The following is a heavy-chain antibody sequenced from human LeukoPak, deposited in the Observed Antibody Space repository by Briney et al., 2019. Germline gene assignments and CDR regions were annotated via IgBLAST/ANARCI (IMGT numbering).Heavy chain of an antibody. D-gene: IGHD3-22*01. Sequence: SETLSLTCTVSGGSISSSSYYWGWIRQPPGKGLEWIGSIYYSGSTYYNPSLKSRVTISVDTSKNQFSLKLSSVTAADTAVYYCARGDSSGYYYHVEASYFDYWGQGTLVTVSS. CDR3: ARGDSSGYYYHVEASYFDY. J-gene: IGHJ4*02. V-gene: IGHV4-39*01. CDR1: GGSISSSSYY. CDR2: IYYSGST.